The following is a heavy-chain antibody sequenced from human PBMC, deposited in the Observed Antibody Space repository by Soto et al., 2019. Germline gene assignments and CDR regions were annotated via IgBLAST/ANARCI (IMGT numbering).Heavy chain of an antibody. D-gene: IGHD4-17*01. V-gene: IGHV1-69*01. CDR1: GGTFSSYA. CDR2: IIPIFGTA. CDR3: ARDVVEGPMTTHWFDP. J-gene: IGHJ5*02. Sequence: QVQLVQSGAEVKKPGSSVKVSCKASGGTFSSYAISWVRQAPGQGLEWMGGIIPIFGTANYAQKFQGRVTITADESTSTAYMELGSLRAEATAVDYCARDVVEGPMTTHWFDPWGQGTLVTVSS.